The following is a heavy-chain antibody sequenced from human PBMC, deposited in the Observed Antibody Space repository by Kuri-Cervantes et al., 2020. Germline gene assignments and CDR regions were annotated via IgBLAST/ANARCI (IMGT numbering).Heavy chain of an antibody. V-gene: IGHV4-59*01. CDR1: GGYIRSYY. D-gene: IGHD5-24*01. CDR2: IYYSGST. CDR3: AREGEMARDYFDY. Sequence: SETLSLTCTVSGGYIRSYYWSWIRQPPGKGLEWIGYIYYSGSTNYNPSLKSRVTISADSSKNQFSLNLSSVTAADTAVYYCAREGEMARDYFDYWGQGTLVTVSS. J-gene: IGHJ4*02.